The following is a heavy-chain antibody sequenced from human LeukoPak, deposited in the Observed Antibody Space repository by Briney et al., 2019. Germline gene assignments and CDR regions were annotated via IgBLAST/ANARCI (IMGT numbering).Heavy chain of an antibody. V-gene: IGHV6-1*01. J-gene: IGHJ4*02. CDR1: GDSVSSNSAA. D-gene: IGHD1-26*01. Sequence: SQTLSLTCAISGDSVSSNSAAWNWIRQSPSRGLEWLGRTYYRSKGYNDYAVSVKSRITINPDTSKNPFSLQLNSVTPEDTAVYYCARARGYSGSYLFDYWGQGTLVTVSS. CDR2: TYYRSKGYN. CDR3: ARARGYSGSYLFDY.